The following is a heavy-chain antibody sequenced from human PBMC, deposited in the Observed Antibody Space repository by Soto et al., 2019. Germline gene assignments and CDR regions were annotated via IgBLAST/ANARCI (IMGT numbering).Heavy chain of an antibody. Sequence: QEQLQESGPGLVKPSETLSLTCKVSGDSITNYYWTWIRQPPGKGLEWIGYIYYSGSTNYNPSLKSRVAMSVDTSKNQCSLLLRSVTAADTAVYYCARLRLWGVYYYMDVWGKGTTVTVSS. V-gene: IGHV4-59*08. D-gene: IGHD3-16*01. J-gene: IGHJ6*03. CDR3: ARLRLWGVYYYMDV. CDR1: GDSITNYY. CDR2: IYYSGST.